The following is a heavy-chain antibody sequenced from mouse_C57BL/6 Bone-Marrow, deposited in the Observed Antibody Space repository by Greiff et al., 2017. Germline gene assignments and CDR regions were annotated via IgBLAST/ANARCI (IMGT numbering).Heavy chain of an antibody. CDR2: IYPGSGST. CDR1: GYTFTSYW. D-gene: IGHD1-1*01. V-gene: IGHV1-55*01. J-gene: IGHJ2*01. Sequence: PGASVKMSCKASGYTFTSYWITWVKQRPGQGLEWIGDIYPGSGSTNYNEKFKSKATLTVDTSASTAYMQLSSLTSEDSAVYYCAYGSFFDDVGQGTTLTVSS. CDR3: AYGSFFDD.